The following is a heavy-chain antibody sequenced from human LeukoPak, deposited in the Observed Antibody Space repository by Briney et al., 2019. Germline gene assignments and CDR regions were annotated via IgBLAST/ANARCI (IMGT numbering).Heavy chain of an antibody. CDR3: MNPNHYGSGR. J-gene: IGHJ4*02. V-gene: IGHV3-64D*06. D-gene: IGHD3-10*01. CDR2: ISQNGDNT. Sequence: GGSLRLTCSVSGFSFSSYVLHWVRQAPGKGLESVSGISQNGDNTYYADSVKGRFTISKDNSENTLYLQMNSLRPEDTAVYYCMNPNHYGSGRWGQGTLVTVSS. CDR1: GFSFSSYV.